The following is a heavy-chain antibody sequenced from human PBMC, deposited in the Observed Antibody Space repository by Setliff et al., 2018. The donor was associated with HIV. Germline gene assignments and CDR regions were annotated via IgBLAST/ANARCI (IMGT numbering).Heavy chain of an antibody. CDR3: ARDHPGIAY. CDR1: GYTFTNNV. J-gene: IGHJ4*02. V-gene: IGHV1-3*01. CDR2: IHAGSGDT. Sequence: ASVKVSCKASGYTFTNNVIHWVRQAPGQRLEWMGWIHAGSGDTQYSQKFQGRVTITRDTSASTVYMELSSLRSEDSAMYYCARDHPGIAYWGQGTMVTVSS.